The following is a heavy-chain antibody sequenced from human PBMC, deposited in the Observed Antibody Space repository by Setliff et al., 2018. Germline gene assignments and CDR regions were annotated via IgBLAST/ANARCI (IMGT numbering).Heavy chain of an antibody. CDR3: TRGRQNYYYMDV. J-gene: IGHJ6*03. CDR2: ISSNGRT. CDR1: GGSVTSYY. V-gene: IGHV4-4*07. Sequence: SETLSLTCTVSGGSVTSYYWSWIRQAAGKGLEWVGRISSNGRTNYNPSLEGRVSMSVDTSKNQISLHLTSMTTADTALYYCTRGRQNYYYMDVWGKGTTVTVS.